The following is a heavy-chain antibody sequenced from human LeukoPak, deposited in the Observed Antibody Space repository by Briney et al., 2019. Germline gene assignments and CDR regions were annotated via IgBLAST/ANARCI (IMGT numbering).Heavy chain of an antibody. CDR1: GFTFSNAW. CDR2: IKSKTDGGTP. J-gene: IGHJ4*02. CDR3: TGVSRSSWYDY. V-gene: IGHV3-15*01. Sequence: GGSLRLSCAASGFTFSNAWMSWVRQAPGKGLEWVGRIKSKTDGGTPDYAAPVKGRFTISRDDSKNTLYLQMNSLKTENTAVYYCTGVSRSSWYDYWGQGTLVTVSS. D-gene: IGHD6-13*01.